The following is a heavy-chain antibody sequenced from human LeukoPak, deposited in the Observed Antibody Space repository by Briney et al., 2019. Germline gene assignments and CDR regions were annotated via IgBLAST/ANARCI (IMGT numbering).Heavy chain of an antibody. D-gene: IGHD2-21*02. CDR2: INHGGST. CDR1: GGSFSGYY. V-gene: IGHV4-34*01. Sequence: PSETLSLTCAVYGGSFSGYYWSWIRQPPGKGLEGMGEINHGGSTNYNPSLKSRVTISVDTSKNQFSLKLSSVTAADTAVYYCARVSAYCGGDCYSVDVWGQGTTVTVSS. J-gene: IGHJ6*02. CDR3: ARVSAYCGGDCYSVDV.